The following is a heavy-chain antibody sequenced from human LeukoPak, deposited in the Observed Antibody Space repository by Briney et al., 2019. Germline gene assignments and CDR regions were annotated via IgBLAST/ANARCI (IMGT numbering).Heavy chain of an antibody. CDR2: ISYDGSNK. Sequence: GGSLRLSCAASGFTFSSYAMHWVRQAPGKGLEWVAVISYDGSNKYYADSVKGRFTISRDNSRNTLYLQMNSLRAEDTAVYYCARTSSYYDFWSGFDYWGQGTLVTVSS. D-gene: IGHD3-3*01. J-gene: IGHJ4*02. V-gene: IGHV3-30-3*01. CDR1: GFTFSSYA. CDR3: ARTSSYYDFWSGFDY.